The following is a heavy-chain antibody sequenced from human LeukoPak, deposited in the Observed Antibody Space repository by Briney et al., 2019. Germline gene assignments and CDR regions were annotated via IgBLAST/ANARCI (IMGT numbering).Heavy chain of an antibody. Sequence: SETLSLTCTVSVGSISSSSYYWGWIRQPPGKGLEGIGSIYYSGSTYYNPSLKSRVTISVDTSKNQFSLKLSSVTAADTAVYYCARDLSYGSGSSEGNWGQGTLVTVSS. CDR1: VGSISSSSYY. V-gene: IGHV4-39*07. D-gene: IGHD3-10*01. J-gene: IGHJ4*02. CDR2: IYYSGST. CDR3: ARDLSYGSGSSEGN.